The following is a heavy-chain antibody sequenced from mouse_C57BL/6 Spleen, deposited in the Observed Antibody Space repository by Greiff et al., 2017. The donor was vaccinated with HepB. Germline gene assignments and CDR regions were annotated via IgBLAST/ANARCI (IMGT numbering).Heavy chain of an antibody. CDR1: GYTFTDHT. D-gene: IGHD2-4*01. J-gene: IGHJ2*01. V-gene: IGHV1-78*01. Sequence: VQLQQSDAELVKPGASVKISCKVSGYTFTDHTIHWMKQRPEQGLEWIGYIYPRDGSTKYNEKFKGKATLTADKSSSTAYMQLNSLTSEDSAVYFCARRGLYDYDVKYFDYWGQGTTLTVSS. CDR3: ARRGLYDYDVKYFDY. CDR2: IYPRDGST.